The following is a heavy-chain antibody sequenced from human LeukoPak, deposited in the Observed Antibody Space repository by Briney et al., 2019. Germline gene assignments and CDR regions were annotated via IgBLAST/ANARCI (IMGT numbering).Heavy chain of an antibody. CDR2: IKSKTDGGTT. Sequence: GGSLRLSCAASGFTFSNAWMSWVRQAPWKGLEWVGRIKSKTDGGTTDYAAPVKGRFTISRDDSKNTLYLQMNSLKTEDTAVYYCTKSLGYCSSTSCWGGDYYYYYGMDVWGQGTTVTVSS. J-gene: IGHJ6*02. D-gene: IGHD2-2*01. CDR3: TKSLGYCSSTSCWGGDYYYYYGMDV. CDR1: GFTFSNAW. V-gene: IGHV3-15*01.